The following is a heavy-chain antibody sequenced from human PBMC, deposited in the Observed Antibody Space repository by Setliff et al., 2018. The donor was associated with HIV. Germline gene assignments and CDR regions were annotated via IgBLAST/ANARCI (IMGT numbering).Heavy chain of an antibody. CDR2: IHTSGST. CDR3: ARPHSTIYYYVAFDI. CDR1: GDSMSGYY. V-gene: IGHV4-4*08. J-gene: IGHJ3*02. D-gene: IGHD3-22*01. Sequence: SETLSLTCAVSGDSMSGYYWSWIRQSPGKKLEWIGYIHTSGSTNYNPSLKSRVTISLDTSNDRFSLRLSSVTAADTAEYYCARPHSTIYYYVAFDIWGQGTMVTVSS.